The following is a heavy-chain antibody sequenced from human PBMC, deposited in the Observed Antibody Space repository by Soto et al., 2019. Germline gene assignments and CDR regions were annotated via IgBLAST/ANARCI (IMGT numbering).Heavy chain of an antibody. V-gene: IGHV1-18*01. CDR1: GYTFTSYG. CDR2: IIAHNCNT. Sequence: QVHLAQSGAEVKKPGASVKVSCKASGYTFTSYGITWVRQAPGQGLEWIGWIIAHNCNTDYAQKLQGRVIVTRDTSTSTAYMELRSLRSDDTAVYYCARGRYGDYWGQGALVTVSS. CDR3: ARGRYGDY. D-gene: IGHD1-1*01. J-gene: IGHJ4*02.